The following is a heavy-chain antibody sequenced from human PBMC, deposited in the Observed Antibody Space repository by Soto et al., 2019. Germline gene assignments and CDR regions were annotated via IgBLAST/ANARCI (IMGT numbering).Heavy chain of an antibody. CDR1: GFKFDDYM. CDR2: ISWDGGSI. J-gene: IGHJ5*01. D-gene: IGHD2-15*01. CDR3: AKAGNGGSSIDS. V-gene: IGHV3-43*01. Sequence: PGGSLRLSCEASGFKFDDYMMHWVRQAPGKGLEWISLISWDGGSIDYADSIKGRFTVSRDNSKTSLYLHMHSLTSDDTALYFCAKAGNGGSSIDSWGQGTLVTVSS.